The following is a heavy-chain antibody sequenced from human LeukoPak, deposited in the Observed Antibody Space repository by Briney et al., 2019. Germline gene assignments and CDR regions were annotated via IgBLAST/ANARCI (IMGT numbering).Heavy chain of an antibody. CDR3: ARGGGVWLSDHDAFDI. CDR1: GGTFSSYA. V-gene: IGHV1-69*06. CDR2: IIPIFGTA. J-gene: IGHJ3*02. D-gene: IGHD3-22*01. Sequence: GASVKVSCKASGGTFSSYAISWVRQAPGQGLEWMGGIIPIFGTANYAQKFQGRVTITADKSTSTAYMELSSLRSEDTAVYYCARGGGVWLSDHDAFDIWGQGTMVTVSS.